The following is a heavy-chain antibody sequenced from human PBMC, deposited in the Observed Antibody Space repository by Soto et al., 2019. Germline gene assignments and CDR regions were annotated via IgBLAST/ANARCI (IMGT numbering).Heavy chain of an antibody. J-gene: IGHJ4*02. D-gene: IGHD3-3*01. CDR1: GGSISSGGYY. CDR2: IYYSGST. CDR3: ARDRSGYSDFDY. V-gene: IGHV4-31*03. Sequence: SETLSVTCSVSGGSISSGGYYWSWIRQHPGKGLEWIGYIYYSGSTYYNPSLKSRVTISVDTSKNQFSLKLSSVTAADTALYYCARDRSGYSDFDYWGQGTLVTVSS.